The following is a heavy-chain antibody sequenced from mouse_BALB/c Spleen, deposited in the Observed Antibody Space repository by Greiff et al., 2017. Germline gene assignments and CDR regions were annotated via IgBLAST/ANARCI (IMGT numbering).Heavy chain of an antibody. D-gene: IGHD1-1*01. CDR2: ISSGGST. J-gene: IGHJ1*01. CDR1: GFTFSSYA. Sequence: EVMLVESGGGLVKPGGSLKLSCAASGFTFSSYAMSWVRQTPEKRLEWVASISSGGSTYYPDSVKGRFTISRDNARNILYLQMSSLRSEDTAMYYCARNYYYGSSYYWYFEVWGAGTTVTVSS. V-gene: IGHV5-6-5*01. CDR3: ARNYYYGSSYYWYFEV.